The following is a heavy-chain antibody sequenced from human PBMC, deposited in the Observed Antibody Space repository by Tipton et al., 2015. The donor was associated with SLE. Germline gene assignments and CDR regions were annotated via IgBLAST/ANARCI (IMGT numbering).Heavy chain of an antibody. CDR2: IYHSGST. V-gene: IGHV4-34*01. CDR3: ARELRLGRGGAFDY. Sequence: TLSLTCAVYGGSFSGYYWSWIRQPPGKGLEWIGEIYHSGSTNYNPSLKSRVTISVDKSKNQFSLKLSSVTAEDTAVYYCARELRLGRGGAFDYWGQGTLVTVSS. CDR1: GGSFSGYY. J-gene: IGHJ4*02. D-gene: IGHD3-16*01.